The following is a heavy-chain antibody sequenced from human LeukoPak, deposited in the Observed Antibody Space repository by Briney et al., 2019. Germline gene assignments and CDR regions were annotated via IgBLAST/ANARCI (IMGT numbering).Heavy chain of an antibody. CDR3: VRGRILGLEPYFDC. D-gene: IGHD2/OR15-2a*01. CDR2: LDRGSSNI. V-gene: IGHV3-48*03. CDR1: GFTVSNYE. Sequence: GGSLRLSCAASGFTVSNYEMHWVRQAPGKGLEWISYLDRGSSNIYYADSVRGRFTISSDNAKESVHLQMNSLRGDDTAVYYCVRGRILGLEPYFDCWGQGALVTVSS. J-gene: IGHJ4*02.